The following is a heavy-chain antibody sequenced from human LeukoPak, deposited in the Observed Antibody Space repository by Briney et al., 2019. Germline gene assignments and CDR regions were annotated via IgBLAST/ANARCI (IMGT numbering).Heavy chain of an antibody. Sequence: PSETLSLTCTVSGGSISSGGYYWSWIRQHPGKGLEWIGYIYYSGSTYYNPSLKSRVTISVDTSKNQFSLKLSSVTAADTAVYYCARGIAAAGADAFDIWGQGTMVTVSS. CDR3: ARGIAAAGADAFDI. CDR2: IYYSGST. CDR1: GGSISSGGYY. D-gene: IGHD6-13*01. V-gene: IGHV4-31*03. J-gene: IGHJ3*02.